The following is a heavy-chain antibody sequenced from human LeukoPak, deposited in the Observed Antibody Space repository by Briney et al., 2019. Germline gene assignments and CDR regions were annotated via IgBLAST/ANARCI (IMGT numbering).Heavy chain of an antibody. Sequence: ASVKVSCKASGYNFTGNYIHWVRQAPGQGLEWMGWINPNSGGTNYAQKFRGRVTMTRDTSISTASMELNRLRSDDTAVYYCARDGKDWIQLWFWFAFDIWGQGTMVTVSS. CDR2: INPNSGGT. J-gene: IGHJ3*02. V-gene: IGHV1-2*02. CDR3: ARDGKDWIQLWFWFAFDI. D-gene: IGHD5-18*01. CDR1: GYNFTGNY.